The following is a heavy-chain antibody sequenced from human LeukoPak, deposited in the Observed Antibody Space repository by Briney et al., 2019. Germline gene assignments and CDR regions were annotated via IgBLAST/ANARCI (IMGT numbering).Heavy chain of an antibody. V-gene: IGHV4-39*07. J-gene: IGHJ4*02. CDR3: ARSFPAAGTVDY. CDR2: IYYSGST. CDR1: GGSISSSSYY. D-gene: IGHD6-13*01. Sequence: SETLSLTCTVSGGSISSSSYYWGWIRQPPGKGLEWIGSIYYSGSTYYNPSLKSRVTISVDKSKNQFSLKLSSVTAADTAVYYCARSFPAAGTVDYWGQGTLVTVSS.